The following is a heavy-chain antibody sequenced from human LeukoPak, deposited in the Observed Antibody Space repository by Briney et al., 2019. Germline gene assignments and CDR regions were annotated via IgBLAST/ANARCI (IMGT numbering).Heavy chain of an antibody. CDR2: IREDGSEK. V-gene: IGHV3-7*01. Sequence: PGGSLRLSCAASGFTFSSSWMTWVRQAPGKVLEWVASIREDGSEKTSVDSVKGRFTISRDNAKNSLYLQMDSLRAEDTAVYYCARGPTNGQAFDYWGQGTLVSVSS. CDR1: GFTFSSSW. J-gene: IGHJ4*02. CDR3: ARGPTNGQAFDY. D-gene: IGHD2-8*01.